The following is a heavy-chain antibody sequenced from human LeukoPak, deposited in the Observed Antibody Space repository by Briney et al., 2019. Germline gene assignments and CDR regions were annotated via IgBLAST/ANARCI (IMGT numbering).Heavy chain of an antibody. D-gene: IGHD3-22*01. V-gene: IGHV3-15*01. J-gene: IGHJ4*02. CDR2: IKSKTNGGTT. CDR3: TTDPEDYYDSSGTFDY. Sequence: GGSLRLSCAASGFTFSSYAMSWVRQAPGKGLEWVGRIKSKTNGGTTDYAAPVKGRFTISRDDSKNTLYLQMNSLKTEDTAVYYCTTDPEDYYDSSGTFDYWGQGTLVTVSS. CDR1: GFTFSSYA.